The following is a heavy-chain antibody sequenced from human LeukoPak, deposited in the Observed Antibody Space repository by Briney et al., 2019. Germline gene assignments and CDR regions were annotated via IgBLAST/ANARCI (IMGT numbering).Heavy chain of an antibody. Sequence: SETLSLTCTVSGGSISSYYRSWIRQPAGKGLEWIGRIYTSGSTNYNPSLKSRVTMSVDTSKNQFSLKLSSVTAADTAVYYCARDRPTYYYDSSGYNVWGQGTLVTVSS. J-gene: IGHJ4*02. D-gene: IGHD3-22*01. CDR3: ARDRPTYYYDSSGYNV. CDR2: IYTSGST. CDR1: GGSISSYY. V-gene: IGHV4-4*07.